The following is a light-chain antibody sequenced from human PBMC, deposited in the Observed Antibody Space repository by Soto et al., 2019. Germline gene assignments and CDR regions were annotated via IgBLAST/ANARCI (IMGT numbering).Light chain of an antibody. V-gene: IGKV3-15*01. CDR2: GAI. J-gene: IGKJ1*01. CDR3: QQYNNWPPWT. CDR1: QSVSSN. Sequence: EIVMTQSPATLSVSPGERATLSCRASQSVSSNLAWYQQKPGQAPRLLIYGAITRATGIPARLSGSGSGTASSLRISSIKSDDFAVYNCQQYNNWPPWTFGQGNKVEIK.